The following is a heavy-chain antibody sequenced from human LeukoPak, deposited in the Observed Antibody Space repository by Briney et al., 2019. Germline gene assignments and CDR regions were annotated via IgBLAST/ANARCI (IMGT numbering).Heavy chain of an antibody. CDR2: INPNSGGT. CDR3: ARAMSIAARLQTILDY. V-gene: IGHV1-2*02. CDR1: GYTFTGYY. Sequence: ASVTVSCTASGYTFTGYYMHWVRQAPGQGLEWMGWINPNSGGTNYAQKFQGRVTMTRDTSISTAYMELSRLRSDDTAVYYCARAMSIAARLQTILDYWGQGTLVTVSS. D-gene: IGHD6-6*01. J-gene: IGHJ4*02.